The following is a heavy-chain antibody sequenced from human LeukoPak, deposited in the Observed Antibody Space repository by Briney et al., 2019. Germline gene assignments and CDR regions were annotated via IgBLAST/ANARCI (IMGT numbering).Heavy chain of an antibody. CDR3: AHRPNYDFWSGQREGFFDY. V-gene: IGHV2-5*01. J-gene: IGHJ4*02. Sequence: SGPTLVKPTQTLTLTCTFSGFSLSTSGVGVGWIRQPPGKALEWLALIYWNDDKRYSPSLKSRLTITKDTSKNQVVLTMTNMDPVDTATYYCAHRPNYDFWSGQREGFFDYWGQGTLVTVSS. CDR2: IYWNDDK. D-gene: IGHD3-3*01. CDR1: GFSLSTSGVG.